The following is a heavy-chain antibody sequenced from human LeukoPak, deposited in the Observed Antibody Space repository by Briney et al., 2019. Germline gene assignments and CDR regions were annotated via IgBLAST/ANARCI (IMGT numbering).Heavy chain of an antibody. CDR1: GYTLTELS. V-gene: IGHV1-24*01. CDR3: ATGVVVAASNWFDP. J-gene: IGHJ5*02. CDR2: FDPEDGET. Sequence: ASVKVSCKVSGYTLTELSMHWVRQAPGKGLEWMGGFDPEDGETICAQKFQGRVTMTEDTSTDTAYMELSSLRSEDTAVYYCATGVVVAASNWFDPWGQGTLVTVSS. D-gene: IGHD2-15*01.